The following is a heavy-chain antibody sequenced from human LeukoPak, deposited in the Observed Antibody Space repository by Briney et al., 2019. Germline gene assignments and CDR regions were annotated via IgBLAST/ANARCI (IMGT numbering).Heavy chain of an antibody. CDR2: ISYDGSNK. D-gene: IGHD1-26*01. Sequence: GGSLRLSCAASGFNFSSYAMNWVRQAPGKGLEWVAVISYDGSNKYYADSVKGRFTISRDNSKNTQYLQMNSLRAEDTAVYYCARDKEWDFDYWGQGTLVTVSS. CDR3: ARDKEWDFDY. CDR1: GFNFSSYA. V-gene: IGHV3-30*04. J-gene: IGHJ4*02.